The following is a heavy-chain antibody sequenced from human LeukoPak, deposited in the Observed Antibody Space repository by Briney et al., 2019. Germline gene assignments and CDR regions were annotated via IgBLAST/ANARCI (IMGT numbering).Heavy chain of an antibody. CDR2: MNPHSGNI. J-gene: IGHJ6*03. V-gene: IGHV1-8*03. D-gene: IGHD3/OR15-3a*01. Sequence: ASVKVSCKASGYTFTNYDINWVRQATGQGLEWMGWMNPHSGNIGYAQKFQGRVTITRNTSISTAYMELSSLRSEDTAVYYRARADSSHYHSYYYMDVWGRGTTVTVYS. CDR3: ARADSSHYHSYYYMDV. CDR1: GYTFTNYD.